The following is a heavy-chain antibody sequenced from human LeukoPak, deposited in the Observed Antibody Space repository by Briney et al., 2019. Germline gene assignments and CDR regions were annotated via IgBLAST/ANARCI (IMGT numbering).Heavy chain of an antibody. Sequence: QPGGSLTLSCAPSGFTFSSYGLHWLRQPPGKGLQWVAAISYDGSNKFHAHSVKGRFTISRDNSKNTLYLQMNSLRAEDTAVYYCAKDWYAGIAAAGYFDYWGQGTLVTVSS. CDR3: AKDWYAGIAAAGYFDY. V-gene: IGHV3-30*18. CDR2: ISYDGSNK. D-gene: IGHD6-13*01. J-gene: IGHJ4*02. CDR1: GFTFSSYG.